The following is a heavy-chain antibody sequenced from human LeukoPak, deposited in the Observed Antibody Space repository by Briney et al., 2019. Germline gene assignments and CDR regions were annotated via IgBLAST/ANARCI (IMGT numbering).Heavy chain of an antibody. CDR3: AKAPTSRYYDSSGSYWYFDL. CDR1: GFTFDDYA. D-gene: IGHD3-22*01. J-gene: IGHJ2*01. Sequence: GGSLRLSCAASGFTFDDYAMHWLRQAPGKGLEWVSGISWNSGSIGYADSVKGRFTISRDNAKNSLYLQMNSLRAEDTALYYCAKAPTSRYYDSSGSYWYFDLWGRGTLVTVSS. V-gene: IGHV3-9*01. CDR2: ISWNSGSI.